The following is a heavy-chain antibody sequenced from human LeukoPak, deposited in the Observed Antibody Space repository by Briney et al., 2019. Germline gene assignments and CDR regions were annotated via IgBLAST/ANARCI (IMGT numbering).Heavy chain of an antibody. V-gene: IGHV3-9*01. CDR2: ISWNSGSI. CDR1: GFTFDDYA. J-gene: IGHJ4*02. CDR3: ARDRISDYVETSVLNY. D-gene: IGHD4-17*01. Sequence: GGSLRLSCAASGFTFDDYAMHWVRQAPGKGLEWVSGISWNSGSIGYADSVKGRFTISRDNAKNSLYLQMNSLRAEDTAVYYCARDRISDYVETSVLNYWGQGTLVTVSS.